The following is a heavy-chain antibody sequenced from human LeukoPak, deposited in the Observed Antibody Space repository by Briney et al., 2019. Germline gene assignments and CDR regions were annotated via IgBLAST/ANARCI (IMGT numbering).Heavy chain of an antibody. V-gene: IGHV4-59*01. CDR3: ARGGDGIVVVPAGHFDY. J-gene: IGHJ4*02. CDR1: GDSISGNS. D-gene: IGHD2-2*01. CDR2: IYHSGST. Sequence: PSETLSLTCTVSGDSISGNSWTWIRQPPGKGLEWIGYIYHSGSTNYNPSLKSRVTISVDTSKNQFSLKLSSVTAADTAVYYCARGGDGIVVVPAGHFDYWGQGTLVTVSS.